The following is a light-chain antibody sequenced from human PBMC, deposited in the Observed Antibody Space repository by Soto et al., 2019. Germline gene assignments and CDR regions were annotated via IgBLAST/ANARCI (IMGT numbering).Light chain of an antibody. J-gene: IGKJ2*01. V-gene: IGKV3-20*01. CDR2: TTS. CDR1: HSVSSSY. CDR3: QQYGTSPYT. Sequence: EIVLTQSPGTLSLSPGERATLSCRASHSVSSSYLAWYQQKPGQAPRLLMYTTSSRATGTPDRFSGSGSGTDFTLTISRLEPEDFAVYYCQQYGTSPYTFGQGTKLEIK.